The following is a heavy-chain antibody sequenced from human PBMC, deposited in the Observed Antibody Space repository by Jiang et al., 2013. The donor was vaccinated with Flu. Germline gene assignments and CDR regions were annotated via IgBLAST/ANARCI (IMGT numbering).Heavy chain of an antibody. CDR3: ARDQGYVWGSLYYFDY. Sequence: TCTVSGGSISSYYWSWIRQPPGKGLEWIGYIYYSGSTNYNPPSKSRVTISVDTSKNQFSLKLSSVTAADTAVYYCARDQGYVWGSLYYFDYWGQGTLVTVSS. V-gene: IGHV4-59*13. CDR1: GGSISSYY. CDR2: IYYSGST. D-gene: IGHD3-16*01. J-gene: IGHJ4*02.